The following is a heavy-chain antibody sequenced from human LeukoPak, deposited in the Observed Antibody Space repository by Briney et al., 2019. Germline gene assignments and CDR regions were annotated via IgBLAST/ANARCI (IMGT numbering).Heavy chain of an antibody. CDR1: GFTFNSCA. Sequence: GGSLRLSCAASGFTFNSCAMNWVRQAPGKGLEWVSSISDNGGHTYSADSVTGRFSISRDNSKNTRYLQMNRLRAEDTAIYYCVKDDVAVPAAAYFHSWGQGTLVTVSS. V-gene: IGHV3-23*01. CDR2: ISDNGGHT. J-gene: IGHJ1*01. CDR3: VKDDVAVPAAAYFHS. D-gene: IGHD2-2*01.